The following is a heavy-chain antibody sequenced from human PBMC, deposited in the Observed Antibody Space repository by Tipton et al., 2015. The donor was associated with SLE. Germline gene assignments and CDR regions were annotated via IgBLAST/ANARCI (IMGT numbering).Heavy chain of an antibody. Sequence: QLVQSGVEVKKPGASVRVSCKASGYTFTTYGISWVRQAPGQGLEWMGWISTYNGSTNYAQKLQGRVTMTSDTSTSTAYMELRSLRSDDTAIYYCARVRVDTAMGVFDFWGQGTLVTVSS. V-gene: IGHV1-18*01. CDR2: ISTYNGST. J-gene: IGHJ4*02. CDR1: GYTFTTYG. CDR3: ARVRVDTAMGVFDF. D-gene: IGHD5-18*01.